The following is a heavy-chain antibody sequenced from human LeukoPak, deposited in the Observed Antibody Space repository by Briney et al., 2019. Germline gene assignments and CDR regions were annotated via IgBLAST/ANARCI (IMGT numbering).Heavy chain of an antibody. CDR1: GGTFSSYA. CDR3: ARVFMSAFDF. CDR2: IIPIFGTA. D-gene: IGHD3-16*01. Sequence: GASVKVSCKASGGTFSSYAISWVRQAPGQGLEWMGGIIPIFGTANYAQKFQGRVTITADESTSTAYMELSSLRSEDTAVYYCARVFMSAFDFWGQGTMVTVSS. J-gene: IGHJ3*01. V-gene: IGHV1-69*13.